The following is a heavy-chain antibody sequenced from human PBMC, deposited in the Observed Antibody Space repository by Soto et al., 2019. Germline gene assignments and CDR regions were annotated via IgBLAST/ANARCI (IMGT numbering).Heavy chain of an antibody. CDR3: ARDLPGGYNWFDP. Sequence: QVQLQESGPGLVKPSQTLSLTCTVSGGSISSGDYYWSWIRQPPGKGLEWIGYIYYSGSTYYNPSRKSRVTLAVDTSKNQFPLKLSSVTAADTAVYDCARDLPGGYNWFDPWGQGTLVTVSS. CDR1: GGSISSGDYY. CDR2: IYYSGST. J-gene: IGHJ5*02. V-gene: IGHV4-30-4*01. D-gene: IGHD3-10*01.